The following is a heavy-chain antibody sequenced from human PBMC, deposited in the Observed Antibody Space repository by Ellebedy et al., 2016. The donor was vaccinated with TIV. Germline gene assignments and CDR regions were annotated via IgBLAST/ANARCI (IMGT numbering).Heavy chain of an antibody. J-gene: IGHJ4*02. CDR1: GFPFSDYY. CDR3: ARLDWSDVDLRHFYFDY. CDR2: ITSGGTI. Sequence: GESLKISCATSGFPFSDYYMSWIRQAPGKGLEWASFITSGGTIYYADSVKGRFTISRDNAKNSLYRHMNSLRAEDTAVYYCARLDWSDVDLRHFYFDYWGQGTQVTVSS. V-gene: IGHV3-11*01. D-gene: IGHD1-1*01.